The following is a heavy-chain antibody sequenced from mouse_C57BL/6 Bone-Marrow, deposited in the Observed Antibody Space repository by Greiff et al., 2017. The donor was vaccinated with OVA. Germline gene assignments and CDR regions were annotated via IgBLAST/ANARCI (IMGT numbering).Heavy chain of an antibody. CDR2: IDPANGNT. J-gene: IGHJ4*01. Sequence: VHVKQSVAELVRPGASVKLSCTASGFNIKNTYMHWVKQRPEQGLEWIGRIDPANGNTKYAPKFQGKATITADTSSNTAYLQLSSLTSEDSAVYYCDSGNVYGYYYAVAYWGQGTSVTVSS. CDR3: DSGNVYGYYYAVAY. V-gene: IGHV14-3*01. D-gene: IGHD2-2*01. CDR1: GFNIKNTY.